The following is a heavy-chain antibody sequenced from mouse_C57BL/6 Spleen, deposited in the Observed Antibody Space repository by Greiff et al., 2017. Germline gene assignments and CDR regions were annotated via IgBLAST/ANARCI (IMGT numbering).Heavy chain of an antibody. V-gene: IGHV1-15*01. D-gene: IGHD1-1*01. Sequence: VQLQQSGAELVRPGASVTLSCKASGYTFTDYEMHWVKQTPVHGLEWIGAIDPETGGTAYNQKFKGKAILTADKSSSTAYMELRSLTSVDSAVYYCTRNYYGSSYPFDYWGQGTTLTVSS. CDR1: GYTFTDYE. CDR3: TRNYYGSSYPFDY. J-gene: IGHJ2*01. CDR2: IDPETGGT.